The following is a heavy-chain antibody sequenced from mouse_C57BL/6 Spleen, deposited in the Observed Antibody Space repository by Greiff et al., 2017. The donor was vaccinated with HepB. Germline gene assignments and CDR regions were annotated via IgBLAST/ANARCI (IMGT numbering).Heavy chain of an antibody. CDR2: INYDGSST. D-gene: IGHD2-4*01. CDR3: ARDPYYDYDWYFDV. V-gene: IGHV5-16*01. Sequence: EVQVVESEGGLVQPGSSMKLSCTASGFTFSDYYMAWVRQVPEKGLEWVANINYDGSSTYYLDSLKSRFIISRDNAKNILYLQMSSLKSEDTATYYCARDPYYDYDWYFDVWGTGTTVTVSS. CDR1: GFTFSDYY. J-gene: IGHJ1*03.